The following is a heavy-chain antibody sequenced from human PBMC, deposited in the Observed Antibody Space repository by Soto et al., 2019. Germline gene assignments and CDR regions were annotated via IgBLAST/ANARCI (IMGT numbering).Heavy chain of an antibody. CDR2: ISGSGGST. V-gene: IGHV3-23*01. D-gene: IGHD3-22*01. CDR3: TTDPDLIYYDSSI. Sequence: GSLRLSCAASGFTFSSYAMSWVRQAPGKGLEWVSAISGSGGSTYYADSVKGRFTISRDNSKNTLYLQMNSLKTEDTAVYYCTTDPDLIYYDSSIWGQGTLVTVSS. J-gene: IGHJ4*02. CDR1: GFTFSSYA.